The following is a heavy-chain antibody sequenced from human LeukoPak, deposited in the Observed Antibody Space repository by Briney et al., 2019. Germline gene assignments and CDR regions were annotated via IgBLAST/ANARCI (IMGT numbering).Heavy chain of an antibody. CDR3: TTDTRRVVVPK. J-gene: IGHJ4*02. D-gene: IGHD2-15*01. Sequence: PGGSLRLSCAASGFSFNDAWMSWVRQAPGKGLEWGGRIKRKTDGGTTDYAAPVKGRFTISRDDSKTSLYLQMNNLKTEDTAVYYCTTDTRRVVVPKWGQGTLVTVSS. CDR1: GFSFNDAW. V-gene: IGHV3-15*01. CDR2: IKRKTDGGTT.